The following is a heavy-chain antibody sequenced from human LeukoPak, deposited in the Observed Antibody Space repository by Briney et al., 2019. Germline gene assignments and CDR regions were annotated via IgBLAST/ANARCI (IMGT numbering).Heavy chain of an antibody. CDR3: ARGSKEEWLTLDY. Sequence: GASMKVSCKASGYTFTGYYMHWVRQAPGQGLEWMGWINPNSGGTNYAQKFQGRVTMTRDTSISTAYMELSRLRSDDTAVYYCARGSKEEWLTLDYWGQGTLVTVSS. V-gene: IGHV1-2*02. J-gene: IGHJ4*02. D-gene: IGHD3-3*01. CDR1: GYTFTGYY. CDR2: INPNSGGT.